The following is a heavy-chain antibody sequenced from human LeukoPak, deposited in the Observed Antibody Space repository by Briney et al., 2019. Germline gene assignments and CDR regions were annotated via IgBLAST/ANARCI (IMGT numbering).Heavy chain of an antibody. CDR2: INHSGST. CDR1: GGSFSGYY. D-gene: IGHD2-15*01. CDR3: ARVSGYCSGGACYSRRHFDH. J-gene: IGHJ4*02. Sequence: PSETLSLTCAVYGGSFSGYYWSWIRQPPGKGLEWIGEINHSGSTNYNPSLKSRVTISVDTSKNQFSLKLSSVTAADTAVYYCARVSGYCSGGACYSRRHFDHWGQGTLVTVSS. V-gene: IGHV4-34*01.